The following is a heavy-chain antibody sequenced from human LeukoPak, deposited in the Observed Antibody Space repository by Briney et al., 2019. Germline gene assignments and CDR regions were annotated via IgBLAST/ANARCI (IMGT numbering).Heavy chain of an antibody. CDR2: MNPNSGNT. CDR3: ARGSGDYKADWYFDL. J-gene: IGHJ2*01. V-gene: IGHV1-8*01. Sequence: GASVKVSCKASGYTFTSYDINWVRQATGQGLEWMGWMNPNSGNTGYTQKFQGRVTMTRNTSISTAYMELSSLRSEDTAVYYCARGSGDYKADWYFDLWGRGTLVTVSS. CDR1: GYTFTSYD. D-gene: IGHD3-10*01.